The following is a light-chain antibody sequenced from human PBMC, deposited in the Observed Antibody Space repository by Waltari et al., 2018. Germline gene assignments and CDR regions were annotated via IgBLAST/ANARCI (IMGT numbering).Light chain of an antibody. J-gene: IGKJ3*01. Sequence: DIQMTQSPSSLSASVGDSVTITCRASQTISTYLNWYQQTAGKAPKLLIYAASALQSGVPSRFRGSGSGTDFTLTITSLQPDDFATYYCQQYNSYFTFGPGTKVDIK. CDR1: QTISTY. CDR2: AAS. CDR3: QQYNSYFT. V-gene: IGKV1-39*01.